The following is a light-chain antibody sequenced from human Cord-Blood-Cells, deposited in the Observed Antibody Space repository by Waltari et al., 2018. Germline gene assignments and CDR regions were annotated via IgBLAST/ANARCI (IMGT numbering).Light chain of an antibody. V-gene: IGKV1-5*01. J-gene: IGKJ2*01. Sequence: DIQMTQSPSTLSASVGDRVTITCRASQSISSWLARYQQKPGKAPKRLIYDASSLESGVPSRLSGSGSGTEFTLIISSLQPDDFATYYCQQYNRYSPYTFGQGTKLEIK. CDR3: QQYNRYSPYT. CDR2: DAS. CDR1: QSISSW.